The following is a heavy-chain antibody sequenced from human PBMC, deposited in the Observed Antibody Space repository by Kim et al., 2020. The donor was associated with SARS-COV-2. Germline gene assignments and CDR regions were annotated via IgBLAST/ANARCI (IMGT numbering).Heavy chain of an antibody. Sequence: GGSLRLSCAASGSTFSSYWMSWVRQAPGKGLEWVANIKQDGSEKYYVDSVKGRFTISRDNAKNSLYLQMNSQRAEDTAVYYCARERAFYDLWGGYPKTDACDNWGQGTMVTVSS. V-gene: IGHV3-7*01. CDR1: GSTFSSYW. D-gene: IGHD3-3*01. J-gene: IGHJ3*02. CDR3: ARERAFYDLWGGYPKTDACDN. CDR2: IKQDGSEK.